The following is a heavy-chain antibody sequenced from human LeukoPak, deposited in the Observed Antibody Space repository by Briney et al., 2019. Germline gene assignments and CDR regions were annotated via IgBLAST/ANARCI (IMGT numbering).Heavy chain of an antibody. Sequence: GGSLRLSCAASGFTFRRYGMSWVRQAPGKGLDWVSSVSDSGRNTYYADSVKGRFTISRDNSRNTLYLQMNSLRAEDTAVYYCARGYHDSSGYLDYWGQGTLVTVSS. CDR2: VSDSGRNT. J-gene: IGHJ4*02. CDR3: ARGYHDSSGYLDY. V-gene: IGHV3-23*01. CDR1: GFTFRRYG. D-gene: IGHD3-22*01.